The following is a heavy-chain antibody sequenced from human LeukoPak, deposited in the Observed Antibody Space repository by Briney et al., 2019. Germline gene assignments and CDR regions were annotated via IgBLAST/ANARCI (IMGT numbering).Heavy chain of an antibody. CDR1: GFTVSSNY. Sequence: GGSLRLSCAASGFTVSSNYMSWVRQAPGKGLEWVSVIYSGGSTYYADSVKGRFTISRDNSKNTLYLQMNSLRAEDTAVYYCAREEGYGDSYFDYWGQGTLVTVSS. V-gene: IGHV3-53*01. CDR3: AREEGYGDSYFDY. J-gene: IGHJ4*02. D-gene: IGHD4-17*01. CDR2: IYSGGST.